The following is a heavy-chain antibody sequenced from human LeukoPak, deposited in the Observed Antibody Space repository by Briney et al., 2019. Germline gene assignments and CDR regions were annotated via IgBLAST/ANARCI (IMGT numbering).Heavy chain of an antibody. CDR3: ALTSGYSYGFPLDY. CDR1: GYTFTGYY. Sequence: ASVKVSCKASGYTFTGYYMHWVRQAPGQGLEWMGRINPNSGGTNYAQKFQGRVTMTRDTSISTAYMELSRLRSDDTAVYYCALTSGYSYGFPLDYWGQGTLVTVSS. CDR2: INPNSGGT. J-gene: IGHJ4*02. D-gene: IGHD5-18*01. V-gene: IGHV1-2*06.